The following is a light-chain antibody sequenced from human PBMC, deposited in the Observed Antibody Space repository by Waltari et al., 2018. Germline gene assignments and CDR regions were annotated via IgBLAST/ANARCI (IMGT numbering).Light chain of an antibody. J-gene: IGLJ2*01. CDR3: QAWDSSTAV. V-gene: IGLV3-1*01. Sequence: SYELTQPPSVSVSPGQTASITCSGEKPGANYACWYQQKPGQSPVLVIYQDSKRPSGIPERFSGSNSGNTATLTISGTQAMDEADYYCQAWDSSTAVFGGGTKLTVL. CDR1: KPGANY. CDR2: QDS.